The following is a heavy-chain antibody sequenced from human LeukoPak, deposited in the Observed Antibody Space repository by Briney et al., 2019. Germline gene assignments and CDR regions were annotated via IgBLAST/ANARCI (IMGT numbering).Heavy chain of an antibody. J-gene: IGHJ4*02. CDR3: ARQIASAGTAGFDF. CDR2: IYSTGST. Sequence: SETLSLTCTVSGGSISSYYWSWIRQPAGKGLEWIGRIYSTGSTNYNPSLKSRVTMSVDTSKNQFSLRLRSVTAADTAVYYCARQIASAGTAGFDFWAGEPWSPSPQ. V-gene: IGHV4-4*07. CDR1: GGSISSYY. D-gene: IGHD6-13*01.